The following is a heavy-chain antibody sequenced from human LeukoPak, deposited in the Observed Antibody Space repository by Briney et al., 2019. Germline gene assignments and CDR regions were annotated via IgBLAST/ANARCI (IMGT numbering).Heavy chain of an antibody. J-gene: IGHJ4*02. CDR3: ARGMKEYYDLWSGYSNYDY. CDR1: GYTFTSYD. CDR2: MNPNSGNT. Sequence: ASVKVSCKASGYTFTSYDINWVRQATGQGLEWMGWMNPNSGNTGYAQKFQGRVTMTRNTSISTAYMELSSLRSEDTAVYYCARGMKEYYDLWSGYSNYDYWGQGTLVTVSS. D-gene: IGHD3-3*01. V-gene: IGHV1-8*01.